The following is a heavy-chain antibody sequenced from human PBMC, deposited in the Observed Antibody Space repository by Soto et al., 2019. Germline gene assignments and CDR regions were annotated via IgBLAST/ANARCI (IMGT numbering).Heavy chain of an antibody. CDR3: ARDKITGLFDY. V-gene: IGHV4-34*01. J-gene: IGHJ4*02. CDR2: INHSGST. Sequence: QVQLQQWGAGLLKPSETLSLTCAVYGGSFSGYYWTWIRQPPGTGLEWIGEINHSGSTNYNPSLKSRVTTSVDPSKHQFSLKLTSVTAADTAVYYCARDKITGLFDYWGQGTLVTVSS. CDR1: GGSFSGYY. D-gene: IGHD2-8*02.